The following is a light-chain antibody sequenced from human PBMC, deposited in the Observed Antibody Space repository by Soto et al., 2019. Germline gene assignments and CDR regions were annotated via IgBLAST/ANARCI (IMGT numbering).Light chain of an antibody. Sequence: QSALTQPASVSGSPGQSITISCTGTNSDIGSYNYVSWYQQHPGKAPKLMIYDVSNRPSGVSNRFSGSKSGNTASLTISGLQAEDEADYYCSSYTTTIGLIVFAGGTKVTVL. CDR3: SSYTTTIGLIV. V-gene: IGLV2-14*01. J-gene: IGLJ2*01. CDR2: DVS. CDR1: NSDIGSYNY.